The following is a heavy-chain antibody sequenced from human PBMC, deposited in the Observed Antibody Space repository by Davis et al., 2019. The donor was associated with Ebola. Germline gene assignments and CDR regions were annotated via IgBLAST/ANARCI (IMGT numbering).Heavy chain of an antibody. CDR3: ARLALRYYYDSSVWIDY. CDR2: IYYSGST. V-gene: IGHV4-39*01. D-gene: IGHD3-22*01. CDR1: GFTFSSYW. Sequence: PGGSLRLSCAASGFTFSSYWMSWVRQAPGKGLEWIGSIYYSGSTYYNPSLKSRVTISVDTSKNQSSLKLSSVTAADTAVYYCARLALRYYYDSSVWIDYWGQGTLVTVSS. J-gene: IGHJ4*02.